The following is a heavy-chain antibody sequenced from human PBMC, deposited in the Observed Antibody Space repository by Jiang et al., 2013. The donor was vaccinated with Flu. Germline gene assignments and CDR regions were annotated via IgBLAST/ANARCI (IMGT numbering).Heavy chain of an antibody. D-gene: IGHD3-22*01. J-gene: IGHJ4*02. CDR2: FDPEDGET. CDR3: ATSGHYYDSSGYYQVFDY. Sequence: GASVKVSCKVSGYTLTELSMHWVRQAPGKGLEWMGGFDPEDGETIYAQKFQGRVTMTEDTSTDTAYMELSSLRSEDTAVYYCATSGHYYDSSGYYQVFDYWGQGTLVTVSS. CDR1: GYTLTELS. V-gene: IGHV1-24*01.